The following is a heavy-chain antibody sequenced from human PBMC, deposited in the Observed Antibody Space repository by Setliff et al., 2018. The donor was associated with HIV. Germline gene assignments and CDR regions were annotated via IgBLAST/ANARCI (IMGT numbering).Heavy chain of an antibody. Sequence: GSLRLSCAASGFAFTDAWLTWVRQAPGKGLEWVGRIKRKTDGGTTDYAAAVKGRFTISRDDSKSIAYLQMNSLKTEDTAVYYCTRAVVVTAIGGFDYWGQGTLVTAPQ. CDR3: TRAVVVTAIGGFDY. J-gene: IGHJ4*02. V-gene: IGHV3-15*01. D-gene: IGHD2-21*02. CDR1: GFAFTDAW. CDR2: IKRKTDGGTT.